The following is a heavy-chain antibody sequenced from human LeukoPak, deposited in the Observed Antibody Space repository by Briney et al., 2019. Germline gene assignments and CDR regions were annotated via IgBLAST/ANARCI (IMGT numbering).Heavy chain of an antibody. V-gene: IGHV3-30*03. CDR1: GFTFSSYG. CDR2: KSYDGSNK. CDR3: ARSIAAAGNWFDP. Sequence: GRSLRLSSAASGFTFSSYGMHWVRQAPGRGLEWVAVKSYDGSNKYYADSVKGRFTISRDNSKNTLYLQMNSLRAEDTAVYYCARSIAAAGNWFDPWGQGTLVTVSS. D-gene: IGHD6-13*01. J-gene: IGHJ5*02.